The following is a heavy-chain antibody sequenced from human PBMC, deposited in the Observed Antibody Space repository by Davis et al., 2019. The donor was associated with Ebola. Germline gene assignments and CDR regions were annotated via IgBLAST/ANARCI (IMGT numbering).Heavy chain of an antibody. CDR1: GGSISSSSYY. J-gene: IGHJ5*02. Sequence: MPSETLSLTCTVSGGSISSSSYYWGWIRQPPGKGLEWIGEINHSGSTNYNPSLKSRVTISVDTSKNQFSLKLSSVTAADTAVYYCARWIAVAGTKLYWFDPWGQGTLVTVSS. V-gene: IGHV4-39*07. CDR3: ARWIAVAGTKLYWFDP. CDR2: INHSGST. D-gene: IGHD6-19*01.